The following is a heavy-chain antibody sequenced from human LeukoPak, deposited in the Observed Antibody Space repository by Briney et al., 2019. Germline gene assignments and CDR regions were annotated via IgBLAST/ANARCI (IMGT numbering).Heavy chain of an antibody. D-gene: IGHD3-3*01. Sequence: QSGGSLRLSCAASGFTFSSYGMHWVRQAPGKGLEWVAVIWYDGSNKYYADSVKGRFTISRDNSKNTLYLQMNSLRAEDTAVYYCARDIVPYDFWSGYYKNSAFDIWGQGTTVTVSS. CDR2: IWYDGSNK. CDR1: GFTFSSYG. CDR3: ARDIVPYDFWSGYYKNSAFDI. V-gene: IGHV3-33*01. J-gene: IGHJ3*02.